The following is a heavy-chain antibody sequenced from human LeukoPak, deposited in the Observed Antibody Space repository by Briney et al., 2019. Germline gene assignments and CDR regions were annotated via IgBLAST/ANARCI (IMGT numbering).Heavy chain of an antibody. Sequence: GRSLRLSCAASGFTFDDYAMHWVRQAPGKGLEWVSGISWNSGSIGYADSVKGRFTISRDNAKNSLYLQMNSLRAEDTALYYCAKDMLSGAMARGVFDYWGQGTLVTVSS. CDR2: ISWNSGSI. CDR1: GFTFDDYA. CDR3: AKDMLSGAMARGVFDY. J-gene: IGHJ4*02. D-gene: IGHD3-10*01. V-gene: IGHV3-9*01.